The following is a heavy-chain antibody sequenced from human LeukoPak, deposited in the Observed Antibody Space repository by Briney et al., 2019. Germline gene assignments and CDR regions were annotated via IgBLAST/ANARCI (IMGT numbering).Heavy chain of an antibody. J-gene: IGHJ3*02. D-gene: IGHD1-26*01. CDR2: ISGGGVAT. V-gene: IGHV3-23*01. Sequence: PGGSLRLSCAASGFAFSSYGMSWVRQAPGKGLEWVSSISGGGVATYYADSVRGRFTISKDNSKNTLSLQMTSLRVEDTAVYYCAKEGWVDAFDIWGHGTMVTVSS. CDR1: GFAFSSYG. CDR3: AKEGWVDAFDI.